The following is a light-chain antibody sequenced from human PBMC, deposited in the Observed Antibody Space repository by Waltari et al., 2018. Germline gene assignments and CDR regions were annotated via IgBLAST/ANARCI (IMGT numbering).Light chain of an antibody. CDR2: GTS. J-gene: IGKJ5*01. Sequence: EIVMTQSPATLSVSPGERATLSCRASQSVSSNLAWYQQKPGQAPRLLIFGTSTRATGIPARFSGSGSGTEFTLTISSLQSEDFAVYYCQQYNEWPPTFGQGTRLEIK. CDR3: QQYNEWPPT. CDR1: QSVSSN. V-gene: IGKV3-15*01.